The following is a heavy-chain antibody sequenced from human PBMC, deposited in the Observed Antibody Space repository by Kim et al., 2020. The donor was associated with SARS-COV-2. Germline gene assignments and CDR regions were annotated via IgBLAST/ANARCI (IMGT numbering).Heavy chain of an antibody. CDR1: GFTFSSYR. Sequence: GGSLRLSCAACGFTFSSYRMHWVRQAPGKGLEWVAVISYDGSNKYYADSVKGRFTISRDNSKNTLYLQMNSLRAEDTAVYYCARAPSGELLLYDYWGQGTLVTVSS. CDR2: ISYDGSNK. V-gene: IGHV3-33*05. D-gene: IGHD2-15*01. CDR3: ARAPSGELLLYDY. J-gene: IGHJ4*02.